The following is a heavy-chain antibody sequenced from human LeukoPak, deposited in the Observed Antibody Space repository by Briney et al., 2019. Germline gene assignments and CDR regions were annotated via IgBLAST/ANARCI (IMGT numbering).Heavy chain of an antibody. J-gene: IGHJ4*02. V-gene: IGHV4-59*01. CDR2: IYYSWST. CDR3: ARSPYSSSARKYYFDY. D-gene: IGHD6-6*01. Sequence: SETLSLTCTVSGGSICSYYWGWIRQPPGKGLQWIGYIYYSWSTNYNPSLKSRVTISVDTSKNQFSLKLSSVTAADTAVYYCARSPYSSSARKYYFDYWGQGTLVTVSS. CDR1: GGSICSYY.